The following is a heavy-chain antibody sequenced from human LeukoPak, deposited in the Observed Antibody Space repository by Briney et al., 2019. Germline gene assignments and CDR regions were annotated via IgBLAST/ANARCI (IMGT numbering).Heavy chain of an antibody. CDR2: IISIFGTA. D-gene: IGHD2-2*02. CDR1: GGTFSSYA. J-gene: IGHJ4*02. CDR3: ARDRHYCSSTSCYNDGFDY. V-gene: IGHV1-69*13. Sequence: SVKASCKASGGTFSSYAISWVRQAPGQGLEWMGGIISIFGTANYAQKFQGRVTITADESTSTAYMELRSLRSDDTAVYYCARDRHYCSSTSCYNDGFDYWGQGTLVTVSS.